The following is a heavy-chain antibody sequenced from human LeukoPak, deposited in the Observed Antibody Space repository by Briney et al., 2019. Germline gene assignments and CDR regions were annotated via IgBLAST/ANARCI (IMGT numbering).Heavy chain of an antibody. CDR1: GFTFSSYA. J-gene: IGHJ4*02. CDR3: AREGDY. CDR2: ISYDGSNK. Sequence: GRSLRLSCAASGFTFSSYAMHWVRQAPGKGLEWVAVISYDGSNKYYADSVKGRFTISRDNSKNTLYLQMNSLRAEDAAVYYCAREGDYWGQGTLVTVSS. V-gene: IGHV3-30*04.